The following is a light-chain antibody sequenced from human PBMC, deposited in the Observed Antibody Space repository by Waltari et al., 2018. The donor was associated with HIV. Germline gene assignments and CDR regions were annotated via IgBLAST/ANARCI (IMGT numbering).Light chain of an antibody. CDR1: VLAKTY. CDR3: YSAADNNLGV. Sequence: SYDLTQPSSVSVSPGQTASITCSGDVLAKTYARWFQQKPGQAPALVIYKDSERPSGIPERFSGSSSGTTVTLTSSGAQVEDEADYYCYSAADNNLGVFGGGTKLTVL. J-gene: IGLJ2*01. V-gene: IGLV3-27*01. CDR2: KDS.